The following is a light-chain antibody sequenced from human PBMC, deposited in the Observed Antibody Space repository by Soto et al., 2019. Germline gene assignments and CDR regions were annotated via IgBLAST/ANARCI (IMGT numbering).Light chain of an antibody. Sequence: QSLLTQPPSVSGAPGQRVTISCTGSSSNIGAGYDVHWYQQLPGTAPKVLIYGNSNRPSGVPDRFSGSKSGTSASLAITGLQAEDEADYYCQSYDSSLTGAVFGGGTKLTVL. CDR3: QSYDSSLTGAV. CDR2: GNS. V-gene: IGLV1-40*01. J-gene: IGLJ2*01. CDR1: SSNIGAGYD.